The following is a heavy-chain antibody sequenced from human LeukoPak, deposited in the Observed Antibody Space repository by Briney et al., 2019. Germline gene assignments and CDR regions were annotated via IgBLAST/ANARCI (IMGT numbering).Heavy chain of an antibody. CDR1: GFTFSSYS. V-gene: IGHV3-48*01. CDR3: AKGITMIVVDAFDI. CDR2: ISSSSSTI. Sequence: GGSLRLSCAASGFTFSSYSMNWVRQAPGKGLEWVSYISSSSSTIYYADSVKGRFTISRDNAKNSLYLQMNSLRAEDTAVYYCAKGITMIVVDAFDIWGQGTMVTVSS. D-gene: IGHD3-22*01. J-gene: IGHJ3*02.